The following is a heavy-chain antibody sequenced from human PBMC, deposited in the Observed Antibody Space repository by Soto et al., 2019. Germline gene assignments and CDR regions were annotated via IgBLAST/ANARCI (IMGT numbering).Heavy chain of an antibody. CDR1: GFTLRSYW. CDR2: INSEGSTT. D-gene: IGHD3-10*01. Sequence: EVQLVESGGGLVQPVGSRRLSCGASGFTLRSYWMHWVRQAPGKGLVWVSNINSEGSTTNYADSVKGRCTISRDNATNTLYLQMNSLRADDTAVYFCATLFSSGSSLAPWGQGTLVTVSS. J-gene: IGHJ5*02. V-gene: IGHV3-74*01. CDR3: ATLFSSGSSLAP.